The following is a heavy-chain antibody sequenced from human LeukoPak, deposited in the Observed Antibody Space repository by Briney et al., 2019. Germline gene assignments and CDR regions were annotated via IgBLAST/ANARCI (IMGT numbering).Heavy chain of an antibody. V-gene: IGHV3-53*01. D-gene: IGHD2/OR15-2a*01. CDR1: GFTVSSNY. CDR2: IYNDGST. Sequence: GGSLRLSYAASGFTVSSNYMSWVRQAPGKGLEWVSIIYNDGSTYYADSMKGRFTISRDNSKNTLYLQVNSLRAEDTAMYYCARNILFAFDIWGQGTMVTVSS. J-gene: IGHJ3*02. CDR3: ARNILFAFDI.